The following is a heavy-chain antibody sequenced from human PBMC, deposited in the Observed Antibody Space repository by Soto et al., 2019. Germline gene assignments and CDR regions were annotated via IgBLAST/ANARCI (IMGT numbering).Heavy chain of an antibody. J-gene: IGHJ4*01. CDR2: INPADSDI. CDR3: ARHPRDDASRKLDC. D-gene: IGHD3-16*01. Sequence: GVSHRNSWQAAECNFSNYGSGWVRQMPGKGLEWMGIINPADSDIKHRPSFQGQVTISADKSIGASYLEWSSLKASDTAMYYCARHPRDDASRKLDCWGHGTLVTSPQ. V-gene: IGHV5-51*01. CDR1: ECNFSNYG.